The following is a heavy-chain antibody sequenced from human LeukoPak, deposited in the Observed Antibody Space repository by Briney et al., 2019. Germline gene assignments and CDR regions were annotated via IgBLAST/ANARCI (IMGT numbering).Heavy chain of an antibody. CDR1: GGSISSGSYF. D-gene: IGHD6-19*01. V-gene: IGHV4-61*02. CDR3: ARGGSGWNYYYYYMDV. J-gene: IGHJ6*03. Sequence: NPSQTLSLTCTVSGGSISSGSYFWSWIRQPAGKGLEWIWRIYTSGSTNYNPSLKSRVTISVDTSKNQFSLKLSSVTAADTAVYYCARGGSGWNYYYYYMDVWGKGTTVTISS. CDR2: IYTSGST.